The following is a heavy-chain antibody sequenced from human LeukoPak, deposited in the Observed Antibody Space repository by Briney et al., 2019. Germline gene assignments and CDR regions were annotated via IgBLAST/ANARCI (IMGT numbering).Heavy chain of an antibody. CDR2: ITNSGENT. V-gene: IGHV3-23*01. D-gene: IGHD4-17*01. J-gene: IGHJ3*01. CDR3: ARWTTVTPDAFDL. Sequence: GGSLRLSCEASGFSFPYGMSWVRQAPGKGLEWVSGITNSGENTYYADSVKGRFTISRDNARKSLYVQMNSLRAEDTAVYYCARWTTVTPDAFDLWGRGTMVTVSS. CDR1: GFSFPYG.